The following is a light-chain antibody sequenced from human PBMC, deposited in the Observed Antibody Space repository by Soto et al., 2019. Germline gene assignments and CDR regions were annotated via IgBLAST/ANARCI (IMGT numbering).Light chain of an antibody. CDR1: QSLVHNNGNTY. Sequence: DVVMTQSPLSLPVTLGQPASISCRSSQSLVHNNGNTYLAWFQQRPGQSPRRLIYQVSNRDSGVPERFSGSGSGTDFTRKISRVEAEDFGVYHCMQGTHGPHTFGQGTRVDIK. CDR2: QVS. CDR3: MQGTHGPHT. J-gene: IGKJ2*01. V-gene: IGKV2-30*02.